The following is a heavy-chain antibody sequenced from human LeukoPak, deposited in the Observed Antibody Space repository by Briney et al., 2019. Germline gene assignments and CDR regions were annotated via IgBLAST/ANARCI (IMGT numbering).Heavy chain of an antibody. CDR3: ARGGRRIVAARPDY. V-gene: IGHV4-61*02. CDR1: GGSISSGSYH. Sequence: KPSETLSLTCTVSGGSISSGSYHWSWIRQPAGKALEWIGRIYPSGSTNYDPSLKSRVTISVDTSKNQFSLKLTSVTAADTAVYYCARGGRRIVAARPDYWGQGTLVTVSS. J-gene: IGHJ4*02. CDR2: IYPSGST. D-gene: IGHD6-6*01.